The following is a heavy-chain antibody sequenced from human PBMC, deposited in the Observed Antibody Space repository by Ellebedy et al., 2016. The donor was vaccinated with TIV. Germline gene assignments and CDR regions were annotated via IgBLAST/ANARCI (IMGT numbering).Heavy chain of an antibody. V-gene: IGHV1-18*01. CDR3: ATSATFIERGRTDF. J-gene: IGHJ4*02. Sequence: AASVKVSCKASCYNLAENSIAWVRQAAGQGLEWMGGIISHNGNSYYSPRFQERLTLTTDTSTSTAYLELRGLTSDDTAVYYCATSATFIERGRTDFWGQGTLVTVSS. CDR2: IISHNGNS. D-gene: IGHD1-1*01. CDR1: CYNLAENS.